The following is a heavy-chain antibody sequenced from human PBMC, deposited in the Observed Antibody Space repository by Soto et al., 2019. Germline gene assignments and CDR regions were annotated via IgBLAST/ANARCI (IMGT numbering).Heavy chain of an antibody. CDR1: GGTFSSYA. CDR2: IIPIFGTT. CDR3: ASRSPERLPYFDY. Sequence: SVKVSCKASGGTFSSYAISWVRQAPGQGLEWMGVIIPIFGTTNYAQKFQGRVTMTRDASTSTVYMELSSLRSEDTAVYYCASRSPERLPYFDYWGQGTLVTVSS. J-gene: IGHJ4*02. V-gene: IGHV1-69*05. D-gene: IGHD5-12*01.